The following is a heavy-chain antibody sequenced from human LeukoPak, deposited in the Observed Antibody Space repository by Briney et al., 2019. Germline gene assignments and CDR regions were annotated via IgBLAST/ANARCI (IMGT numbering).Heavy chain of an antibody. Sequence: ASVKVSCKASGYTFTGYDIHWVRQAPGQGLEWMGWINPSSGGTNYAQKFQGRVTMTRDTSINTVYMELSRLRSDDTAVYYCARDHEGNNNCFDPWGQGTLVTVSS. CDR3: ARDHEGNNNCFDP. V-gene: IGHV1-2*02. CDR2: INPSSGGT. J-gene: IGHJ5*02. CDR1: GYTFTGYD.